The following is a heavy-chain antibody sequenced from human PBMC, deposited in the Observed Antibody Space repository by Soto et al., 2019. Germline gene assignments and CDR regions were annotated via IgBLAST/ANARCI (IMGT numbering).Heavy chain of an antibody. V-gene: IGHV1-2*04. CDR1: GYTFTGYY. CDR3: AIATYYDFWSGLDY. CDR2: INPNSGGT. Sequence: ASVKVSCKASGYTFTGYYMHWVRQAPGQGLEWMGWINPNSGGTNYAQKFQGWVTMTRDTSISTAYMELSRLRSDDTAVYYCAIATYYDFWSGLDYWGQGTLVTVSS. J-gene: IGHJ4*02. D-gene: IGHD3-3*01.